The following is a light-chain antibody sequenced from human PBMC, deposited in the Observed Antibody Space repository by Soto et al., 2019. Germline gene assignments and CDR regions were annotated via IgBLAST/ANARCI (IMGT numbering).Light chain of an antibody. V-gene: IGKV3-20*01. J-gene: IGKJ1*01. CDR3: QYYDESMLT. CDR1: QSVVTSY. CDR2: GAL. Sequence: VMTQSPGTLSLSPWEGATLTCRASQSVVTSYLAWYQQKYGQSPRLLIYGALYRAPGSPERCSGSGSGTDCTLSSSRRDPADVAVYECQYYDESMLTFGQGTKVDIK.